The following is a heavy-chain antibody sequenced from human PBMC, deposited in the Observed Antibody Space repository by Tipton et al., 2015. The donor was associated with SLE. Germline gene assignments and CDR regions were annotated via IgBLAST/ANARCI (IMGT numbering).Heavy chain of an antibody. Sequence: GLVKPSETLSLTCTVSSGSISSYYWSWIRQPPGKGLEWIGFMYYSGSTNYNPSLKSRVTMSVDTSKNQFSLKLSSVTAADTAMYYCARRYCSSTSCYTGGGWFDPWGQGTLVTVSS. D-gene: IGHD2-2*02. CDR1: SGSISSYY. CDR2: MYYSGST. CDR3: ARRYCSSTSCYTGGGWFDP. V-gene: IGHV4-59*08. J-gene: IGHJ5*02.